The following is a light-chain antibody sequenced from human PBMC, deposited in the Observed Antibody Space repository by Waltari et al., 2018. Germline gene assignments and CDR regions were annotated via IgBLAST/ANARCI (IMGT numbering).Light chain of an antibody. CDR1: QRIRTD. J-gene: IGKJ1*01. Sequence: DIQMTQSPSTLSASVEDRVSITCRATQRIRTDLAWSQHKPGNAPNLLMSRASSLETVVPARFSGSGSGTEFTLTISRLQPDDFATYYCQQYSSYPVTFGQGTKVEIK. V-gene: IGKV1-5*03. CDR3: QQYSSYPVT. CDR2: RAS.